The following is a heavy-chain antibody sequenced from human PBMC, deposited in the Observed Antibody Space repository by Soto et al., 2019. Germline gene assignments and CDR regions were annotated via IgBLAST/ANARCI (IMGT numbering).Heavy chain of an antibody. CDR3: ARESDNWSYGSLGFCYMDV. Sequence: GGSLRLSCAASGFTFSSYGMHWVRQAPGKGLEWVAVISYDGSNKYYADSVKGRFTISRDNSKNTLYLQMHSLRAEDTAVYYCARESDNWSYGSLGFCYMDVWGKGTTVTVSS. CDR2: ISYDGSNK. J-gene: IGHJ6*03. CDR1: GFTFSSYG. V-gene: IGHV3-30*03. D-gene: IGHD1-7*01.